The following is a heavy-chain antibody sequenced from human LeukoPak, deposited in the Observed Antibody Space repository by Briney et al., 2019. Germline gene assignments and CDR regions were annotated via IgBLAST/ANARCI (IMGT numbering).Heavy chain of an antibody. V-gene: IGHV3-74*01. D-gene: IGHD1-20*01. Sequence: GGSLRLSCAASGFTFSSYGMTWVRQAPGKGLEWVSRINSDGGDTGYVDSVKGRFTISRDNAKNTVYLQMNSLRAEDTAVYYCATFGFNWNLGYWGQGTLVTVSS. CDR3: ATFGFNWNLGY. CDR1: GFTFSSYG. J-gene: IGHJ4*02. CDR2: INSDGGDT.